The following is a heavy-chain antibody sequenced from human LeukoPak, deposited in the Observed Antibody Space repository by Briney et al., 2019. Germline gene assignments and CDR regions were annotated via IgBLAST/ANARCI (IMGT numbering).Heavy chain of an antibody. Sequence: GGSLRLSCVAPGFTFSSHGMHWVRQAPGKGLEWVAVIWYDGSHRYYPDSVKGRFTISRDNSKNTLFLQMDSLRVDDTAVYYCVRDNAAADGALDYWGQGSLVTVSS. CDR2: IWYDGSHR. D-gene: IGHD5-24*01. CDR1: GFTFSSHG. CDR3: VRDNAAADGALDY. V-gene: IGHV3-33*01. J-gene: IGHJ4*02.